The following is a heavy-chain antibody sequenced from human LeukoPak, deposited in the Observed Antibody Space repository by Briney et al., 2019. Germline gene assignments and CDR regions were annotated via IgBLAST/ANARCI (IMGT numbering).Heavy chain of an antibody. D-gene: IGHD3-3*01. CDR1: GFTFSSSP. V-gene: IGHV3-23*01. CDR2: IHAGGSDP. Sequence: GSLRLSCAASGFTFSSSPVGWVRQAPGKGLEWVSSIHAGGSDPFYGDSVQGRFTISRDNSKNTLSLQLNSLRVEDMAVYFCAKGGHHFNPFFYCGQGTLVTVSS. CDR3: AKGGHHFNPFFY. J-gene: IGHJ4*02.